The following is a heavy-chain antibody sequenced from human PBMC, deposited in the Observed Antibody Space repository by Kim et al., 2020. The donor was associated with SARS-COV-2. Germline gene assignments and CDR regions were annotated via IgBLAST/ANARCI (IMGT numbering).Heavy chain of an antibody. CDR1: GYTFTSYD. V-gene: IGHV1-8*01. Sequence: ASLKVSCKASGYTFTSYDINWVRQATGQGLEWMGWMNPNSGNTGYAQKFQGRVTMTRNTSISTAYMELSSLRSEDTAVYYCARGLLVRGVFYYYYYMDVWGKGTTVTVSS. CDR2: MNPNSGNT. CDR3: ARGLLVRGVFYYYYYMDV. J-gene: IGHJ6*03. D-gene: IGHD3-10*01.